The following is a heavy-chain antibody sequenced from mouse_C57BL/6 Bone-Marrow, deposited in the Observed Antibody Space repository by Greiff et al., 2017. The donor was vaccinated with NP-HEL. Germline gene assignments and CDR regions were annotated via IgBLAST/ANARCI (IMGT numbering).Heavy chain of an antibody. V-gene: IGHV5-4*01. CDR3: ARDDDYGGFAY. Sequence: EVMLVESGGGLVKPGGSLKLSCAASGFTFSSYAMSWVRQTPEKRLEWVATISDGGSYTYYPDNVKGRFTISRDNAKNNLYLQMSHLKSEDTAMYYCARDDDYGGFAYWGQGTLVTVSA. CDR2: ISDGGSYT. D-gene: IGHD2-4*01. CDR1: GFTFSSYA. J-gene: IGHJ3*01.